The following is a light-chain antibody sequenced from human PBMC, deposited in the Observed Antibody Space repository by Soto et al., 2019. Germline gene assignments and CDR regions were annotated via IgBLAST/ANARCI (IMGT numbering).Light chain of an antibody. CDR3: QQYDAWPPGT. V-gene: IGKV3-15*01. CDR2: GAS. J-gene: IGKJ4*01. Sequence: DIVMPQSPAILSASPGERVTLSCRASRSIDTYLAWFQHKPGQAPKPLIFGASTRAAGVPPRFSGGGSGTEFTLTISSLRSEDFAIYFCQQYDAWPPGTFGGGTAVEI. CDR1: RSIDTY.